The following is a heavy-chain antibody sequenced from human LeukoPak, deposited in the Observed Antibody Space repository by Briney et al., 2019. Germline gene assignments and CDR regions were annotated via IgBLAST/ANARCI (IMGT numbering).Heavy chain of an antibody. CDR3: ASLGATTLSYFGMDV. CDR1: GYTFADYY. J-gene: IGHJ6*02. D-gene: IGHD1-26*01. CDR2: VNPVSGGT. Sequence: AAVKVSCKASGYTFADYYMHWVRQAPGQGLEWMGWVNPVSGGTYYTQRFLGRVTMTRDSSISTVYMELSRLQSDDTAVYHCASLGATTLSYFGMDVWGQGTTVTV. V-gene: IGHV1-2*02.